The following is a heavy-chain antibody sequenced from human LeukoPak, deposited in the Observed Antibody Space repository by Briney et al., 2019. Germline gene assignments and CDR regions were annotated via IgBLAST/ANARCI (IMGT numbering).Heavy chain of an antibody. J-gene: IGHJ4*02. Sequence: GGSLRLSCVVSGFTFSNYNMNWVRQAPGKGLEWVSSIGRSDTCIYYADSVKGRFTISRDNAKNSLYLQMNSLRAEDTAVYYCARESAAAGDYWGQGTLVTVSS. CDR1: GFTFSNYN. V-gene: IGHV3-21*01. CDR2: IGRSDTCI. CDR3: ARESAAAGDY. D-gene: IGHD6-13*01.